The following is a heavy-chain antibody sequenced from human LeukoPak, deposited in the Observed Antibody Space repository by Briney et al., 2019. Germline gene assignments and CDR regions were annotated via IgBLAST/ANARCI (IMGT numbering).Heavy chain of an antibody. CDR3: AKTKSGYSSGWYGYYYYYYGMDV. V-gene: IGHV3-30*18. J-gene: IGHJ6*02. Sequence: PGGSLRLSCAASGFTFSSYGMHWVRQAPGKGLGWVAVISYDGSNKYYADSVKGRFTISRDNSKNTLYLQMNSLRAEDTAVYYCAKTKSGYSSGWYGYYYYYYGMDVWGQGTTVTVSS. CDR2: ISYDGSNK. CDR1: GFTFSSYG. D-gene: IGHD6-19*01.